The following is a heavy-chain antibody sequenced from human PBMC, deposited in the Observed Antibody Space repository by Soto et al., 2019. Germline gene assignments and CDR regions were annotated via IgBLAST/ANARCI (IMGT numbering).Heavy chain of an antibody. Sequence: ASVKVSCKASGYTFTSYAMHWVRQAPGQRLEWMGWINAGNGNTKYSQKFQGRVTITRDTSASTAYMELSSLRSEDTAVYYCARVARVTTLVYWFGPCGQVPLVTVS. CDR3: ARVARVTTLVYWFGP. CDR2: INAGNGNT. D-gene: IGHD4-4*01. V-gene: IGHV1-3*01. CDR1: GYTFTSYA. J-gene: IGHJ5*02.